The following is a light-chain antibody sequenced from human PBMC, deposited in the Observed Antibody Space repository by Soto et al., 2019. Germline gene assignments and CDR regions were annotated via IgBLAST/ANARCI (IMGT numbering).Light chain of an antibody. Sequence: EIGMTRSAATLSVAPGGRCTLSCIAPHSVTIHLALYQPKPGQPPSLLIYGTSTRATGIPARFSGSGSGTEFTLTTSSPQSEDFAVYHRQQYNNCPLTFGGGTK. CDR1: HSVTIH. CDR2: GTS. CDR3: QQYNNCPLT. J-gene: IGKJ4*01. V-gene: IGKV3-15*01.